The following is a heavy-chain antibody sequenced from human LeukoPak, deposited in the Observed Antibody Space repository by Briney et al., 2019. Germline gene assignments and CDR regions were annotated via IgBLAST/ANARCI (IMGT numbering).Heavy chain of an antibody. CDR1: GDSVSSNSAA. D-gene: IGHD1-1*01. J-gene: IGHJ6*03. V-gene: IGHV4-61*01. Sequence: SQTLSLTCAISGDSVSSNSAAWSWIRQPPGKGLELIGYIYYSGSTNYNPSLRSRVTMSVDTSKNQFSLKLSSVTAADTAVYFCARGRVSSSTWYSTYYYYFYMDVWGKGTTVTVSS. CDR2: IYYSGST. CDR3: ARGRVSSSTWYSTYYYYFYMDV.